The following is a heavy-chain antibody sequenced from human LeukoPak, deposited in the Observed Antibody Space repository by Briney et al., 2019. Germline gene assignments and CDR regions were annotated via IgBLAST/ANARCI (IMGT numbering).Heavy chain of an antibody. D-gene: IGHD2-15*01. V-gene: IGHV1-2*02. CDR1: GYTFTGYY. CDR3: ARVGHNCSGGSCTGPFDY. Sequence: GASVKVSCKASGYTFTGYYMHWVRQAPGQGLEWMGWINPNSGGTNYAQKCQGRVTMTRDTSISTAYMELSRLRSDDTAVYYCARVGHNCSGGSCTGPFDYWGQGTLVTVSS. J-gene: IGHJ4*02. CDR2: INPNSGGT.